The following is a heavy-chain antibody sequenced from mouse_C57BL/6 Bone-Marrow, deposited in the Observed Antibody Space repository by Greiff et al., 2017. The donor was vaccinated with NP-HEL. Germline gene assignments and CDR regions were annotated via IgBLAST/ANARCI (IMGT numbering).Heavy chain of an antibody. CDR1: GYTFTSYW. Sequence: QFQLQQPGTELVKPGASVKLSCKASGYTFTSYWMHWVKQRPGQGLGWIGNINPSNGGTNYNEKFKSKATLTVDKTSSTAYMQLSSLTSEDSAGYYCARLYLYYAMDYWGQGTSVTVSS. D-gene: IGHD1-3*01. V-gene: IGHV1-53*01. CDR3: ARLYLYYAMDY. J-gene: IGHJ4*01. CDR2: INPSNGGT.